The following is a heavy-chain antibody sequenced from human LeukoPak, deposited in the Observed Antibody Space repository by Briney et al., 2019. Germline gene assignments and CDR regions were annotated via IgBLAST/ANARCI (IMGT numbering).Heavy chain of an antibody. CDR3: ARWYYLSFGMDV. CDR2: ISSSSSYI. V-gene: IGHV3-21*01. CDR1: GFTFSSYS. D-gene: IGHD2/OR15-2a*01. Sequence: AGSLRLSCAASGFTFSSYSMNWVRQAPGKGLEWVSSISSSSSYIYYADSVKGRFTISRDNAKNSLYLQMNSLRAEDTAVYYCARWYYLSFGMDVWGQGTTVTVSS. J-gene: IGHJ6*02.